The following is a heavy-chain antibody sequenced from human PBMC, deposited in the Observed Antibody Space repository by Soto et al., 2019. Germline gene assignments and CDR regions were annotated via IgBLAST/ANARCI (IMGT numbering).Heavy chain of an antibody. Sequence: QVQLVQSGAEVKKPGASVKVSCKASGYTFTSYDINWVRQATGQGLAWMGWMNPNSGNTGYAQKSQGRVTMTRKTSISTAYMELSSLRSEDTAVYYCARERTGRTSMDVWGQGTTVTVSS. CDR1: GYTFTSYD. D-gene: IGHD1-1*01. CDR2: MNPNSGNT. J-gene: IGHJ6*02. V-gene: IGHV1-8*01. CDR3: ARERTGRTSMDV.